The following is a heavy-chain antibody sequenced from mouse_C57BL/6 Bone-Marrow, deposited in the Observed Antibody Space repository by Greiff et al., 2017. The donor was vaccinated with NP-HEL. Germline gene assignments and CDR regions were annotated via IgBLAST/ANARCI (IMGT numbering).Heavy chain of an antibody. CDR3: ARYYYGSSSFDY. J-gene: IGHJ2*01. CDR1: GYTFTSYL. V-gene: IGHV1-72*01. D-gene: IGHD1-1*01. CDR2: IYPSSGST. Sequence: QVQLQQPGAELVKPGASVKLSCKASGYTFTSYLMPWVKQRPGRGLEWIGRIYPSSGSTKYNEKFKSKATLTVDKPSSTAYMQLNSLTSEDSAVYYCARYYYGSSSFDYWGQGTTLTVSS.